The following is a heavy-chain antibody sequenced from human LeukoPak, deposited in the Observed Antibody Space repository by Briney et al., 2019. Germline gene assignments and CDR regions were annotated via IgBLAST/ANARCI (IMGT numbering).Heavy chain of an antibody. V-gene: IGHV4-34*01. CDR2: INRSGST. CDR1: GGSFSGYY. Sequence: SETLSLTCAVYGGSFSGYYWSWIRQPPGKGLEWIGEINRSGSTNYNPSLKSRVTISIDTSKNQFSLRLSSVTAADTAVYYCARRFGAARDDYMDVWGKGTTVTVSS. J-gene: IGHJ6*03. CDR3: ARRFGAARDDYMDV. D-gene: IGHD3-16*01.